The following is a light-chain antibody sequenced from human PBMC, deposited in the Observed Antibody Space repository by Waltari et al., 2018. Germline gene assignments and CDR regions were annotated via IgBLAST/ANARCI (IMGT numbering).Light chain of an antibody. J-gene: IGLJ2*01. CDR1: GLRSYY. V-gene: IGLV3-19*01. Sequence: SSELTQDPAVSVAMGQTVTIPCQGNGLRSYYASCNQQRPGQAPILIMYDKNNRPSGVPDRFSGSNSDNTASLTITGAQAEDEASYYCHSRDASGVGGSFGGGTKLTVL. CDR3: HSRDASGVGGS. CDR2: DKN.